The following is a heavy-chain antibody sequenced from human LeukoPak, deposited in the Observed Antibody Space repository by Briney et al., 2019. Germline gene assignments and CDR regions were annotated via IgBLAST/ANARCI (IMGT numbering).Heavy chain of an antibody. J-gene: IGHJ6*02. Sequence: QTGGSLRLSCAASGFIFSNYGFHWVRQAPGKGLEWVAVIWYDGSKKYYADSVKGRFTMSRDNSKNTLYLQMNSLRAEDTAVYYCARNKWELLYYYGMDVWGQGTTVTVSS. CDR2: IWYDGSKK. CDR1: GFIFSNYG. CDR3: ARNKWELLYYYGMDV. V-gene: IGHV3-33*01. D-gene: IGHD1-26*01.